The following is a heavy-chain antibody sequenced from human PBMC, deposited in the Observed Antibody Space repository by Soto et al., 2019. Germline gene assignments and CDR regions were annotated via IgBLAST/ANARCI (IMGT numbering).Heavy chain of an antibody. V-gene: IGHV4-39*01. CDR1: GGSISSSSYS. Sequence: QLQLQESGPRLVKPSETLSLACSVSGGSISSSSYSWGWIRQPPGKGLEWIGTIYYSGSTHYNPSLEGRVAISADTPNNQLSLRLSSVSVADTVVYFCERQPGHCCSTPGFGYYSVDVWGQGTTVIVS. J-gene: IGHJ6*02. D-gene: IGHD2-2*01. CDR2: IYYSGST. CDR3: ERQPGHCCSTPGFGYYSVDV.